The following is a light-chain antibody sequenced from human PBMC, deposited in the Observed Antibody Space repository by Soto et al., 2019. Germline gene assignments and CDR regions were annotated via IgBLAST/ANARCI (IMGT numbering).Light chain of an antibody. CDR3: QQYYSYPLT. CDR2: ATS. J-gene: IGKJ3*01. CDR1: QDVSIY. V-gene: IGKV1-8*01. Sequence: AIRMTQSPSSLSASTGDRVTITCRASQDVSIYLAWYQQKPGKAPKLLISATSTVQNGVPSRFSGSGSATDFTLTISSLQSEDFATYYCQQYYSYPLTFGPGTKVDVK.